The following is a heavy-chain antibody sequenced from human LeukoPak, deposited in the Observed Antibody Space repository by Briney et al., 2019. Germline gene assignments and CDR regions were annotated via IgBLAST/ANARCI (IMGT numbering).Heavy chain of an antibody. D-gene: IGHD6-6*01. Sequence: PSETLSLTCAVYGGSFSSYYWSWIRQPAGKGLEWIGRIYTSGSTNYNPSLKSRVTISVDTSKNQFSLKLSSVTPADTAVYYCARDGRSIAARPSPSGWFDPWGQGTLVTVSS. CDR2: IYTSGST. CDR1: GGSFSSYY. V-gene: IGHV4-4*07. J-gene: IGHJ5*02. CDR3: ARDGRSIAARPSPSGWFDP.